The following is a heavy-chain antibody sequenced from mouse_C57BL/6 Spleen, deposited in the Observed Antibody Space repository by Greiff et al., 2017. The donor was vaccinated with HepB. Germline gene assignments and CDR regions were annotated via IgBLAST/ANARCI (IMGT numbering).Heavy chain of an antibody. D-gene: IGHD2-4*01. CDR2: IDPETGGT. CDR1: GYTFTDYE. V-gene: IGHV1-15*01. CDR3: TRGGYDYDYLDY. Sequence: VQLQQSGAELVRPGASVTLSCKASGYTFTDYEMHWVKQTPVHGLEWIGAIDPETGGTAYNQKFKGKAILTADKSSSTAYMELRSLTSEDSAVYYCTRGGYDYDYLDYWGQGTTLTVSS. J-gene: IGHJ2*01.